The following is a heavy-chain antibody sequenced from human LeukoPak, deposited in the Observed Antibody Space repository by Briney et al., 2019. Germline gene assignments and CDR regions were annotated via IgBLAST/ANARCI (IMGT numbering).Heavy chain of an antibody. CDR3: ARHQKDSYDAIFHAFEI. V-gene: IGHV4-59*08. CDR1: GGSTSSYY. CDR2: LYHSGRT. Sequence: PSETLSLTCTVSGGSTSSYYWSWIRRPPGRGLEWIGCLYHSGRTIYNPSLKSRVTISVDTSKNQLSLMLSSVTAVDTAVYYCARHQKDSYDAIFHAFEIWGQGTMATVSS. J-gene: IGHJ3*02. D-gene: IGHD3-22*01.